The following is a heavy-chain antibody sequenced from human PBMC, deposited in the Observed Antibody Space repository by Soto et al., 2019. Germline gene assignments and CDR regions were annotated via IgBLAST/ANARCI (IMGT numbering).Heavy chain of an antibody. CDR2: IKTDGSGT. V-gene: IGHV3-74*01. Sequence: GGSLRLSCAASGFTFSSYWMHWVRQAPRKGLVWVSRIKTDGSGTFYAGSVEGRFTISRDNAQNTLYLQMNSLRAEDTAVYYCARGDGDYYDGNGYLGRHWGQGTLVTVSS. CDR1: GFTFSSYW. J-gene: IGHJ4*02. D-gene: IGHD3-22*01. CDR3: ARGDGDYYDGNGYLGRH.